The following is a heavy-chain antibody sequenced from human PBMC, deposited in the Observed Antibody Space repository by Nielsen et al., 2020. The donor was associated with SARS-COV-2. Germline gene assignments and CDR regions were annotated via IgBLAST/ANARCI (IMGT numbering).Heavy chain of an antibody. J-gene: IGHJ6*02. CDR1: GGSISSSSYY. CDR2: IYYSGST. V-gene: IGHV4-39*01. CDR3: AGGIAVAGTDDYYYYYGMDV. D-gene: IGHD6-19*01. Sequence: SETLSLTCTVSGGSISSSSYYWGWIRQPPGKGLECIGSIYYSGSTYYNPSLKSRVTISVDTSKNQFSLKLSSVTAADTAVYYCAGGIAVAGTDDYYYYYGMDVWGQGTTVTVSS.